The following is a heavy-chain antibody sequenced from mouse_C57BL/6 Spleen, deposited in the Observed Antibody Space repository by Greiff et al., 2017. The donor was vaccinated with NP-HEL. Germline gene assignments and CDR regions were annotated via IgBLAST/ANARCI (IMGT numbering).Heavy chain of an antibody. CDR2: ISSGSSTI. CDR1: GFTFSDYG. D-gene: IGHD2-5*01. V-gene: IGHV5-17*01. J-gene: IGHJ2*01. CDR3: ARGYSNYLDY. Sequence: EVMLVESGGGLVKPGGSLKLSCAASGFTFSDYGMHWVRQAPEKGLEWVAYISSGSSTIYYADTVKGRFTISRDNAKNTLFLQMTSLRSEDTAMYYCARGYSNYLDYWGQGTTLTVSS.